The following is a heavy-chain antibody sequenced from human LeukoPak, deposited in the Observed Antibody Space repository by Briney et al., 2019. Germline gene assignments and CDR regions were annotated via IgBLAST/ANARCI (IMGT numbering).Heavy chain of an antibody. J-gene: IGHJ4*02. CDR3: ARVQDFWSGYYPFDY. CDR2: INHSGST. CDR1: GGSFSGYY. Sequence: SETLSLTCAVYGGSFSGYYWSWIRQPPGKGLEWIGEINHSGSTNYNPSLKSRVTISVDTSKNQFSLKLSSVTAADTAVYYCARVQDFWSGYYPFDYWGQGTLVTVSS. V-gene: IGHV4-34*01. D-gene: IGHD3-3*01.